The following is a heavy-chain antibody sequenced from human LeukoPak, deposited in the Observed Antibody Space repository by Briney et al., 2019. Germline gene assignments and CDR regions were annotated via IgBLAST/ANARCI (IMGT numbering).Heavy chain of an antibody. Sequence: GESLKISCKGSGYSFTSYWIGWVRQMPGKGLEWMGIIYPGDSDTGYSPSFQGQVTISADKSISTAYLQWSSLKASDTAMYYCARLSWEDDSSSYYFDYWGQGTLVTVSS. CDR2: IYPGDSDT. J-gene: IGHJ4*02. CDR1: GYSFTSYW. D-gene: IGHD3-22*01. CDR3: ARLSWEDDSSSYYFDY. V-gene: IGHV5-51*01.